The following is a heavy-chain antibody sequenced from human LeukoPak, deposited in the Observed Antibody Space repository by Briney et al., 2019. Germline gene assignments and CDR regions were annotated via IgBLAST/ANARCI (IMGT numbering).Heavy chain of an antibody. J-gene: IGHJ4*02. D-gene: IGHD5-12*01. V-gene: IGHV4-39*07. CDR1: GGSISSSSYY. CDR2: IYYSGST. Sequence: SETLSLTCTVSGGSISSSSYYWGWIRQPPGKGLEWIGSIYYSGSTYYNPSLKSRVTISVDTSKNQFSLKLSSVTAADTAVYYCARGGKGSGYSGYDNFDYWGQGTLVTVSS. CDR3: ARGGKGSGYSGYDNFDY.